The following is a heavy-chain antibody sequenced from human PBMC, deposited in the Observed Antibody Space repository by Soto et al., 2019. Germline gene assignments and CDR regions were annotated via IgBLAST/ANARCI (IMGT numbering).Heavy chain of an antibody. CDR2: IYHSGST. V-gene: IGHV4-4*02. CDR1: GGSISSNKW. Sequence: SETLSLTCAVYGGSISSNKWWSWVRQPPGKGLEWIGEIYHSGSTNYNPSLKSRFTISLSKSKNQFSLKLTSVTAADSAVYYCASDVHIVVVPTSLGAMDVWGQGTTGTVSS. D-gene: IGHD2-2*01. J-gene: IGHJ6*02. CDR3: ASDVHIVVVPTSLGAMDV.